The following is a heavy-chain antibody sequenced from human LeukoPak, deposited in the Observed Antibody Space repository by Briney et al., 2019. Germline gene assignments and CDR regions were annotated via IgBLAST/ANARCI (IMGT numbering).Heavy chain of an antibody. CDR3: ARKYCSSTSCLFDY. Sequence: QPGGSLRLSCAASGFTFSSYEMNWVRQAPGKGLEWVSYISSSGTLIYNADSVKGRFTISRDNARNSLYLQMNSLSAEDTAVYYCARKYCSSTSCLFDYWGQGTLVTVSS. D-gene: IGHD2-2*01. CDR1: GFTFSSYE. J-gene: IGHJ4*02. CDR2: ISSSGTLI. V-gene: IGHV3-48*03.